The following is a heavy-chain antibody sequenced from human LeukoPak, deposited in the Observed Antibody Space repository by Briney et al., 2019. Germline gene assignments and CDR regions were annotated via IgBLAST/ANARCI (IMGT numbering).Heavy chain of an antibody. CDR1: GGSISSSSYY. D-gene: IGHD2-15*01. V-gene: IGHV4-39*07. J-gene: IGHJ6*03. Sequence: SETLSLTCTVSGGSISSSSYYWGWIRQPPGKGLEWIGSIYYSGSTNYNPSLKSRVTISVDTSKNQFSLKLSSVTAADTAVYYCARVPAKYCSGGSCYFYYYMDVWGKGTTVTISS. CDR2: IYYSGST. CDR3: ARVPAKYCSGGSCYFYYYMDV.